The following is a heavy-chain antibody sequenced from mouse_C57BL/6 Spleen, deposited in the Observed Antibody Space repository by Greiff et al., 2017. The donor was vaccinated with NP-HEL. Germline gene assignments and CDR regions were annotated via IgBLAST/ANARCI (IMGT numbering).Heavy chain of an antibody. D-gene: IGHD3-2*02. V-gene: IGHV1-81*01. CDR1: GYTFTSYG. CDR2: IYPRSGNT. Sequence: QVQLQQSGAELARPGASVKLSCKASGYTFTSYGISWVKQRTGQGLEWIGEIYPRSGNTYYNEKFKGKATLTADKSSSTAYMELRSLTSEDSAVYFCARSVLGTAQATSWFAYWGQGTLVTVSA. J-gene: IGHJ3*01. CDR3: ARSVLGTAQATSWFAY.